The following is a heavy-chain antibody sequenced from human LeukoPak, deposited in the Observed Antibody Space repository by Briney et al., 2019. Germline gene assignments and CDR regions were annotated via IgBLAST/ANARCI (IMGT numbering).Heavy chain of an antibody. CDR3: ARGGRVAVAGTFVY. CDR2: ISSNGGST. V-gene: IGHV3-64*01. D-gene: IGHD6-19*01. Sequence: GGSLRLSCAASGFTFSSYAMHWGRQAPGKGLEYVSAISSNGGSTYYANSVKGRFTISRDNSKNTLYLQMGSLRAEDMAVYYCARGGRVAVAGTFVYWGQGTLVTVSS. J-gene: IGHJ4*02. CDR1: GFTFSSYA.